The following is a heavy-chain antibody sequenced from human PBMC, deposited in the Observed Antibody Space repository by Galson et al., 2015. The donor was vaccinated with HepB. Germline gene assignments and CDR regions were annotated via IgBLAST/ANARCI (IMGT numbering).Heavy chain of an antibody. CDR2: IKQDGSEK. CDR1: GFTFSSYW. Sequence: SLRLSCAASGFTFSSYWMSWVRQAPGKGLEWVANIKQDGSEKYYVDSVKGRFTISRDNAKNSLYLQMNSLRAEDTAVYYCARAGFIRLYYDFWSGYYTGSWYFDYWGQGTLVTVSS. J-gene: IGHJ4*02. CDR3: ARAGFIRLYYDFWSGYYTGSWYFDY. D-gene: IGHD3-3*01. V-gene: IGHV3-7*01.